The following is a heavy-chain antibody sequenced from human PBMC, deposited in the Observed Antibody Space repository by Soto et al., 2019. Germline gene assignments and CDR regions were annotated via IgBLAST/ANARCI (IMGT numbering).Heavy chain of an antibody. Sequence: PGESLKISCKGSGHSFTSYCISWVRHMPGKGLEWMGRIDPSDSYTNYSPSFQGHVTLSADKSISTAYLQWSTLKASDTAMYYCARHVGDSTSYELHYSMDVWGQGTTVTVSS. D-gene: IGHD2-2*01. CDR3: ARHVGDSTSYELHYSMDV. J-gene: IGHJ6*02. V-gene: IGHV5-10-1*01. CDR1: GHSFTSYC. CDR2: IDPSDSYT.